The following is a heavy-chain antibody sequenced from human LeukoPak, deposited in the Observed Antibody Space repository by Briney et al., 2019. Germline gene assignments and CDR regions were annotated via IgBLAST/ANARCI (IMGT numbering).Heavy chain of an antibody. D-gene: IGHD3-22*01. Sequence: PGASLRLSCAASGFTLSSYAMSWVRQAPGKGLEWVSAISGSGGSTYYADSVKGRFTISRDNSKNTLYLQMNSLRAEDTAVYYCAKKYNPTYYYDSSGYWDAFDIWGQGTMVTVSS. J-gene: IGHJ3*02. CDR2: ISGSGGST. CDR1: GFTLSSYA. CDR3: AKKYNPTYYYDSSGYWDAFDI. V-gene: IGHV3-23*01.